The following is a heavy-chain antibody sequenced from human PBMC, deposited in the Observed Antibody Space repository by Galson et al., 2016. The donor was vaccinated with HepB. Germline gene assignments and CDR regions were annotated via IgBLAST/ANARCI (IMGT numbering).Heavy chain of an antibody. J-gene: IGHJ4*02. Sequence: PALVKPTQTLTLTCTFSGFSLSTSGMCVSWIRQPPGKALEWLALIDWDDDKYYSTSLKTRPTISKDTSKTQVVLTMTNMDPVDTATYYCARQSTSWHHFDYWGQGTLVTVSS. CDR2: IDWDDDK. D-gene: IGHD6-13*01. CDR1: GFSLSTSGMC. V-gene: IGHV2-70*13. CDR3: ARQSTSWHHFDY.